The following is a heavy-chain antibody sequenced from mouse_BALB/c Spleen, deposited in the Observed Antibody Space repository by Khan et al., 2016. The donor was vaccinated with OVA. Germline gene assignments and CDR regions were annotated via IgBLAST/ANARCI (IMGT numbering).Heavy chain of an antibody. CDR2: ISYSGVT. D-gene: IGHD1-1*01. CDR1: GYSITSGYA. Sequence: EVQLQESVPGLVKPSQSLSLTCTVTGYSITSGYAWNWIRQFPGNKLEWMGYISYSGVTSYTPSLKSRISITRDTSKNQFFLQLNSVTTEDTATYYCARGNYYGYYFDYWGQGTTLTVSS. V-gene: IGHV3-2*02. CDR3: ARGNYYGYYFDY. J-gene: IGHJ2*01.